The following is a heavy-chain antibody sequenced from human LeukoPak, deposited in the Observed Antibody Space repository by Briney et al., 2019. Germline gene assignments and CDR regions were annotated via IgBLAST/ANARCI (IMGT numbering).Heavy chain of an antibody. CDR1: GFTFSSYA. CDR3: ARRHYGLDY. J-gene: IGHJ4*02. CDR2: ISYDGSNK. D-gene: IGHD3-10*01. V-gene: IGHV3-30-3*01. Sequence: PGRSLRLSCAASGFTFSSYAMHWVRQAPGKGLEWVAVISYDGSNKYYADSVKGRFTISRDNSKNTLYLQMNSLRAEDTAVYYCARRHYGLDYWGQGTLVTVSS.